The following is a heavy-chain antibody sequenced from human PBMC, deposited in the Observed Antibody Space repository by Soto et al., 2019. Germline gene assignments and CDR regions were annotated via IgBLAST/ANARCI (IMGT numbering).Heavy chain of an antibody. V-gene: IGHV4-4*02. Sequence: SETLSLTCAVSGGSISSSNCLRLFRHPPGRGLEWIGEIYHSGSTNYSPSLKSRVTISVDKSKNQFSLKLSSVTAADTAVYYCATTNYYGSGSFWFDPWGQGTLVTVSS. CDR2: IYHSGST. D-gene: IGHD3-10*01. CDR1: GGSISSSNC. J-gene: IGHJ5*02. CDR3: ATTNYYGSGSFWFDP.